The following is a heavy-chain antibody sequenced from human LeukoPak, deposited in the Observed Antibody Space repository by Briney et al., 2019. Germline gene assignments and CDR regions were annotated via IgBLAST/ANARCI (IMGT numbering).Heavy chain of an antibody. CDR1: GYTFTSHY. CDR3: ARDVASHMGLANYFDY. Sequence: ASVKVSFKASGYTFTSHYIHWVPQAPGHGLEWVGIISPSGGSTTYAQKFQGRVTMTRDTSTSTVYMDLSSLRSDDTAVYYCARDVASHMGLANYFDYWGQGALVIVSS. V-gene: IGHV1-46*01. J-gene: IGHJ4*02. D-gene: IGHD2-2*01. CDR2: ISPSGGST.